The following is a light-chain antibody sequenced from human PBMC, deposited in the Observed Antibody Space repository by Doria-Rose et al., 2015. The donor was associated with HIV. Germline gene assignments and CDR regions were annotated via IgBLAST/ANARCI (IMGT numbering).Light chain of an antibody. Sequence: TQPPGTLSLSPGERATLSCRASQRVKSSYLAWYQHKPGQATRLLIYDASTRATGIPDRCSGSGSGTDFTLAISRLEPEDVAVYYCQQYGTSRGTFGQGTRLEIK. CDR1: QRVKSSY. J-gene: IGKJ5*01. V-gene: IGKV3-20*01. CDR3: QQYGTSRGT. CDR2: DAS.